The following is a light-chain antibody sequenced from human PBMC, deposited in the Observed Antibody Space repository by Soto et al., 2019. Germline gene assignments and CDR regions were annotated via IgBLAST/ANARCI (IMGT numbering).Light chain of an antibody. CDR2: DVT. J-gene: IGLJ1*01. V-gene: IGLV2-11*01. CDR3: CSFAGSYSYV. CDR1: SSDVGRYDY. Sequence: QSALTQPRSVSGSPGQSVTISCTGTSSDVGRYDYVSWYQQHPGKAPKLIVYDVTERPSGVPDRFSDSKSGNTASLTISGLQAEDEADYSCCSFAGSYSYVFGTATKLTVL.